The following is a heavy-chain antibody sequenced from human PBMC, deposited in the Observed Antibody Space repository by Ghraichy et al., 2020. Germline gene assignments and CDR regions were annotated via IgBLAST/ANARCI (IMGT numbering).Heavy chain of an antibody. Sequence: LSLTCAASGFTFSSYEMNWVRQAPGKGLEWVSYISSSGTTTYCADSVEGRFTISRDNAKNSLYLQMNSLRAEDTAVYYCARGAYYDFWSGSGDFDYWGQGTLVTVSS. D-gene: IGHD3-3*01. V-gene: IGHV3-48*03. J-gene: IGHJ4*02. CDR2: ISSSGTTT. CDR3: ARGAYYDFWSGSGDFDY. CDR1: GFTFSSYE.